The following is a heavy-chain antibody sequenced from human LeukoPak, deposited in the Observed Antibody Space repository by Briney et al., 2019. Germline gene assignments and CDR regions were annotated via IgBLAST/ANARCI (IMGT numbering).Heavy chain of an antibody. V-gene: IGHV3-23*01. D-gene: IGHD5-24*01. J-gene: IGHJ4*02. CDR3: AREDGGGIDY. CDR1: GFTFSSYA. Sequence: GGSLRLSCAASGFTFSSYAMSWVRQAPGKGLEWVSAISGSGGSTYYADSVRGRFTISRDNAKNSLYLQVNSLRAEDTAIYYCAREDGGGIDYWGQGTLVTVSS. CDR2: ISGSGGST.